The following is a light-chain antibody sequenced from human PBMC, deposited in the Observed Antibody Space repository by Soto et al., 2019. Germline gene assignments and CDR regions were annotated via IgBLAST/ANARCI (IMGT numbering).Light chain of an antibody. Sequence: EIVMTQSPATLSVSPGERATLSCRASQSISSNLAWYQQKPGQAPRLLMFRTSSRATVFPARFSGSGSGTEFTLTISSLQSEDFGVYYCQQYNNWPRATFGGGTKVEIK. CDR1: QSISSN. CDR3: QQYNNWPRAT. V-gene: IGKV3-15*01. CDR2: RTS. J-gene: IGKJ4*01.